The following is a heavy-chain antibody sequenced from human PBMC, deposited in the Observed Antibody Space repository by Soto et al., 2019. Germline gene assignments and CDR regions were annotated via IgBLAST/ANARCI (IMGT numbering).Heavy chain of an antibody. CDR3: ATEVWVYYDFWSGYSDY. Sequence: EVQLVESGGGLVQPGGSLRLSCAASGFTFSSYWMSWVRQAPGKGLEWVANTKADGSDMYYVDSVKGRFTISRDNAKNSLYLQMNSLRAEDTAVYYCATEVWVYYDFWSGYSDYWGQGTLVTVSS. CDR2: TKADGSDM. CDR1: GFTFSSYW. V-gene: IGHV3-7*01. J-gene: IGHJ4*02. D-gene: IGHD3-3*01.